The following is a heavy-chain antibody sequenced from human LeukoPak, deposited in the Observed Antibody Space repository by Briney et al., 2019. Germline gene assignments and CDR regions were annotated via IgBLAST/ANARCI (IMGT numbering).Heavy chain of an antibody. V-gene: IGHV3-30*18. J-gene: IGHJ4*02. CDR3: AKDQYYYDSSGYATYYFDY. CDR2: ISHDGSNK. Sequence: PGRSLRLSCAASGFTFSSYGMHWVRQAPGKGLEWVAVISHDGSNKYYADSVKGRFTISRDNSKNTLYLQMNSLRAEDTAVYYCAKDQYYYDSSGYATYYFDYWGQGTLVTVSS. D-gene: IGHD3-22*01. CDR1: GFTFSSYG.